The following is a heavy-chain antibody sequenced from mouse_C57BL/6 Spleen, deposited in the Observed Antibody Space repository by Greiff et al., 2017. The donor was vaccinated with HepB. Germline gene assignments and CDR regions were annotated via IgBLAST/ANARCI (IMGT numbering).Heavy chain of an antibody. D-gene: IGHD2-3*01. V-gene: IGHV1-76*01. CDR1: GYTFTDYY. Sequence: QVQLQESGAELVRPGASVKLSCKASGYTFTDYYINWVKQRPGQGLEWIARIYPGSGNTYYNEKFKGKATLTAEKSSSTAYMQLSSLTSEDSAVYFCARDPYDGYRGYAMDYWGQGTSVTVSS. J-gene: IGHJ4*01. CDR3: ARDPYDGYRGYAMDY. CDR2: IYPGSGNT.